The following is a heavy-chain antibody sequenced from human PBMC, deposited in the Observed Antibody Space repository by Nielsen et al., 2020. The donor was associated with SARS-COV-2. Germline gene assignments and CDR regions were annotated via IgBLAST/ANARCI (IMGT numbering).Heavy chain of an antibody. J-gene: IGHJ6*02. CDR2: IYYSGST. Sequence: SETLSLTCTVSGGSISSSSYYWGWIRQPPGKGLEWIGSIYYSGSTYYNPSLKSRVTMSVDTSKNQFSLKLSSVTAADTAVYYCARDPPRLVGDYGMDVWGQGTTVTVSS. D-gene: IGHD6-6*01. CDR3: ARDPPRLVGDYGMDV. V-gene: IGHV4-39*07. CDR1: GGSISSSSYY.